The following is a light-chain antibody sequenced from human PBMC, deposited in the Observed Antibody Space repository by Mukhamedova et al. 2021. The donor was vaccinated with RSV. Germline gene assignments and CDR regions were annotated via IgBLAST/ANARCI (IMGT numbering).Light chain of an antibody. J-gene: IGKJ4*01. Sequence: WYQRRVHGKAPRLLVHGASRLESGVPSRFSGSGSGTDYTLTITSLQPEDFATYHCQQYFDTHALTFGGGTKVEIK. CDR2: GAS. V-gene: IGKV1-NL1*01. CDR3: QQYFDTHALT.